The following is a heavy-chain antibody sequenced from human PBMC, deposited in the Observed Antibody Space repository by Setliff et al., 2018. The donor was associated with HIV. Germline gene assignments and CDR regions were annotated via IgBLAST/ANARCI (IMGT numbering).Heavy chain of an antibody. J-gene: IGHJ1*01. CDR2: INPNNGGT. D-gene: IGHD2-15*01. V-gene: IGHV1-2*02. Sequence: ASVKVSCKASGYTFTGYYMHWVRQAPGQGLEWMGWINPNNGGTNYAQKFQGRVTMTRDTSISTAYMELSRLRSDDTAVYYCAKDAPGYCSGGICYGLYFQHWGQGTLVTVSS. CDR3: AKDAPGYCSGGICYGLYFQH. CDR1: GYTFTGYY.